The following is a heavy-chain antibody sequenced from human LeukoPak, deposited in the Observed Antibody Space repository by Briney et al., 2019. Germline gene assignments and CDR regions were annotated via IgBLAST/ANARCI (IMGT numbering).Heavy chain of an antibody. CDR3: ARDKYYYYYMDV. CDR2: INPNSGGT. Sequence: GASVTVSCKASGYTFTGYYMHWVRQAPGQGLEWMGWINPNSGGTNYAQKFQGRVTMTRDTSISTAYMELSRLRSDDTAVYYCARDKYYYYYMDVWGKGTTVTVSS. V-gene: IGHV1-2*02. J-gene: IGHJ6*03. CDR1: GYTFTGYY.